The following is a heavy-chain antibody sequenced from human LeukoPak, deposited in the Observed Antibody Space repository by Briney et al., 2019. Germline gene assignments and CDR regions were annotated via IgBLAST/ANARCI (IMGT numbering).Heavy chain of an antibody. CDR3: ARAGGQWELLRDFDY. J-gene: IGHJ4*02. Sequence: ASVKVSCKASGYTFTSYGISWVRQAPGQGLEWMGWISAYNGNTNYAQKLQGRVTVTTDTSTSTAYMEPRSLRSDDTAVYYCARAGGQWELLRDFDYWGQGTLVTVSS. D-gene: IGHD1-26*01. CDR1: GYTFTSYG. V-gene: IGHV1-18*01. CDR2: ISAYNGNT.